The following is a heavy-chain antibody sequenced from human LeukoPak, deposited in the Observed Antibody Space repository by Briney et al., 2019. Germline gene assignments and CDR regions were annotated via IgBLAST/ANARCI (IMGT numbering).Heavy chain of an antibody. CDR3: TVPQSGGNWFDP. CDR2: IRGKGFSDPP. Sequence: GGSLRLSCAASGFTFSDSAIHCVRQASGKGLEWVGRIRGKGFSDPPAYAASVKDRFTISRDDSESTAYLQMNSLKAEDTAVYYCTVPQSGGNWFDPWGPGTQVTVSS. CDR1: GFTFSDSA. J-gene: IGHJ5*02. V-gene: IGHV3-73*01. D-gene: IGHD3-16*01.